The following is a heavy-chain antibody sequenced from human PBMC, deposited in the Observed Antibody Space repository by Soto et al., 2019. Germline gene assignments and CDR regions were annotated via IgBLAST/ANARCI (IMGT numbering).Heavy chain of an antibody. V-gene: IGHV3-23*01. CDR3: AKNWDTTFSSSSH. D-gene: IGHD6-6*01. J-gene: IGHJ4*02. CDR1: GFTFTTYA. Sequence: EVQLLESGGGLVQPGGSLRLSCAASGFTFTTYAMSWVRQAPGKGLEWVSAISGSAGSTSYADSVKGRFTISRDNSKNTLYLQMNSLRAEDTAVYYCAKNWDTTFSSSSHWGQGTLGSVSS. CDR2: ISGSAGST.